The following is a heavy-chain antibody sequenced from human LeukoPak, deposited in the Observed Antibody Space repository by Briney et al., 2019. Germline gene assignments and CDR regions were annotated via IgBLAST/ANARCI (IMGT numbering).Heavy chain of an antibody. CDR3: ATGRIQLSALDI. D-gene: IGHD5-18*01. V-gene: IGHV3-66*01. J-gene: IGHJ3*02. Sequence: GGSLRLSCVASGFTVTSNYMNWVRLAPGKGLEWVSVIYGGGTTYYADSVKGRFTIPRDNSKNTLYLQMNNLRAEDTAVYYCATGRIQLSALDIWGQGTMVAVSS. CDR2: IYGGGTT. CDR1: GFTVTSNY.